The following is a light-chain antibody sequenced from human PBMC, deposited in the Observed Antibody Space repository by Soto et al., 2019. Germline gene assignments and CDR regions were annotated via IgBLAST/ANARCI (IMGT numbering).Light chain of an antibody. CDR1: QSVSSSY. J-gene: IGKJ5*01. CDR2: DAS. Sequence: IGLSHSPGTLSLSPGERATLSCRASQSVSSSYLAWYQQKPGQAPRLLIYDASNRAAGIPARFSGSGSGTDFTLTISRLDPEDFAVYYCQQYSSSPITFGQGTRLENK. V-gene: IGKV3-20*01. CDR3: QQYSSSPIT.